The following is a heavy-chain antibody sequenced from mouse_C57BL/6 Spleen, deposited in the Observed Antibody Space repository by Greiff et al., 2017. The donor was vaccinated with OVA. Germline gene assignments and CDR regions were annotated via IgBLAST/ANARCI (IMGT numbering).Heavy chain of an antibody. CDR3: ARGYYDYDEEAMDY. CDR2: INANSGGT. CDR1: GYTFTSYW. D-gene: IGHD2-4*01. J-gene: IGHJ4*01. Sequence: QVQLQQSGAELVKPGASVKLSCKASGYTFTSYWMHWVKQRPGRGLEWIGRINANSGGTKYNEKFKSKATLTVDKPSSTAYMQLSSLTSEDSAVYYCARGYYDYDEEAMDYWGQGTSVTVSS. V-gene: IGHV1-72*01.